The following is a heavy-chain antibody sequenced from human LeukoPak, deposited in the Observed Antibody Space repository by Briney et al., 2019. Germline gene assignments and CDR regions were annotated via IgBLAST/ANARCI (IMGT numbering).Heavy chain of an antibody. J-gene: IGHJ4*02. CDR3: ARGPDFYDSSGYYPI. CDR2: INHSGST. D-gene: IGHD3-22*01. CDR1: SGSFRNYY. V-gene: IGHV4-34*01. Sequence: KPSETLSLTCAVYSGSFRNYYWSWIRQPPGKGLEWIGEINHSGSTKYNPSLKSRVTISVNRSKNQFSLKLSSVTAADTAVYYCARGPDFYDSSGYYPIWGQGTLVTVSS.